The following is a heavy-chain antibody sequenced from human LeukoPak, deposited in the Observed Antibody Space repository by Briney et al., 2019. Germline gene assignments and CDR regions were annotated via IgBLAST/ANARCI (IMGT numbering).Heavy chain of an antibody. CDR2: IRYDGSNK. V-gene: IGHV3-30*02. J-gene: IGHJ4*02. D-gene: IGHD3-16*01. Sequence: GGSLRLSCAASGFTFSSHGMHWVRQAPGKGLEWVAFIRYDGSNKYYADSVKGRFTISRDNSKNTLYLQMNSLRAEDTAVYYCAKGAYSTYYFDYWGQGTLVTVSS. CDR1: GFTFSSHG. CDR3: AKGAYSTYYFDY.